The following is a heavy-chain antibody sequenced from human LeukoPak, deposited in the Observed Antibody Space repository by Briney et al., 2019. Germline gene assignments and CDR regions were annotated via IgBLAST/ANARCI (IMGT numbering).Heavy chain of an antibody. D-gene: IGHD1-26*01. CDR1: GYTFTTYY. V-gene: IGHV1-46*01. Sequence: ASMKVSCKASGYTFTTYYIHWVRQAPGHGLEWMGIINPSGGSTSYAQKSQGRVTMTRDTSTSTVYMELSSLRSEDTAVYYCARDRIVGAPMHRYNWFDPWGQGTLVTVSS. CDR2: INPSGGST. J-gene: IGHJ5*02. CDR3: ARDRIVGAPMHRYNWFDP.